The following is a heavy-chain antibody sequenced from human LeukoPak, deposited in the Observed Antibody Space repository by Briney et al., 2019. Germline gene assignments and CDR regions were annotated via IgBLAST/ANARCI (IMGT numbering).Heavy chain of an antibody. D-gene: IGHD6-13*01. V-gene: IGHV1-46*01. Sequence: ASVKVSCKASGYTFTSYYMHWVRQAPGQGLEGMGLINPSGGSTSYAQKFQGRVTMTRDTSTSTVYMELSSLRSEDTAVYYCARAIAAAGLDYWGQGTLVTVSS. CDR2: INPSGGST. J-gene: IGHJ4*02. CDR1: GYTFTSYY. CDR3: ARAIAAAGLDY.